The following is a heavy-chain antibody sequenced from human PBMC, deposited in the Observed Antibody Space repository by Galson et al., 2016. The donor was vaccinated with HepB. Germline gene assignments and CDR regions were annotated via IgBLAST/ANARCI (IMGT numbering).Heavy chain of an antibody. CDR1: GFTFRSYA. V-gene: IGHV3-23*01. CDR2: MTDSGGST. Sequence: SLRLSCAASGFTFRSYAMSWVRQAPGKGLEWVSTMTDSGGSTYYADSVKGRFTISRDNSKNTLFLQMNSLTVEETAMYYCAKRTSHDYGALLDYWGQGTLVTVSS. D-gene: IGHD4-17*01. CDR3: AKRTSHDYGALLDY. J-gene: IGHJ4*02.